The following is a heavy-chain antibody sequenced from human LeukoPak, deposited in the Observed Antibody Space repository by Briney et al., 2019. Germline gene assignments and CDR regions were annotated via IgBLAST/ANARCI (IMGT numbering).Heavy chain of an antibody. J-gene: IGHJ4*02. V-gene: IGHV3-30-3*01. Sequence: GGSLRLSCAASGFTFSSYAMHWVRQAPGKGLEWVAVISYDGSNKYYADSVKGRFTISRDNSKNTLYLQMNSLRAEDTAVYYCARDMGIGRNGGRWSGYYTALPQFIDYWGQGTLVTVSS. CDR3: ARDMGIGRNGGRWSGYYTALPQFIDY. D-gene: IGHD3-3*01. CDR2: ISYDGSNK. CDR1: GFTFSSYA.